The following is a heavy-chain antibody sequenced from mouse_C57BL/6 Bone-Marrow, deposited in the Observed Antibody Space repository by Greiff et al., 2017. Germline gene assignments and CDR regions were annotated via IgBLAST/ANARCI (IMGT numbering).Heavy chain of an antibody. CDR2: IHPNSGST. Sequence: QVQLQQPGAELVKPGASVKLSCKASGYTFTSYWMHWVKQRPGQGLEWIGMIHPNSGSTNYNEKFKSKATLTVDKSSSTAYMQLSSLTSEDSAVYYCARRGLYYYGSTTFDYWGQGTTLTVSS. CDR3: ARRGLYYYGSTTFDY. J-gene: IGHJ2*01. CDR1: GYTFTSYW. D-gene: IGHD1-1*01. V-gene: IGHV1-64*01.